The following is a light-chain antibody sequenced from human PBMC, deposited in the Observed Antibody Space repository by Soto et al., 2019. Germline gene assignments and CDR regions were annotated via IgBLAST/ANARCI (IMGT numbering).Light chain of an antibody. CDR2: DAS. J-gene: IGKJ4*01. CDR1: PSVGDY. Sequence: EIVLTQSPATLSLSPGERATLSCRASPSVGDYLAWYQQKPGQAPRLLIYDASNRATGIPARFSGSGSGTDFSLTISSLEPDDFAVYYCQQRANWPLTFGGGTKVEIK. V-gene: IGKV3-11*01. CDR3: QQRANWPLT.